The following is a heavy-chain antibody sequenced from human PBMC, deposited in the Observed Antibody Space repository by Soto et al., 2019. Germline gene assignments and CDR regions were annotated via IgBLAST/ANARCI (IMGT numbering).Heavy chain of an antibody. J-gene: IGHJ4*02. Sequence: SSETLSLTCTVSGGSISSGGYYWSWIRQHPGKGLEWIGYIYYSGSTYYNPSLKSRVTISVDTSKNQFSLKLSSVTAADTAVYYCARANYFESSGPFDYWGPGTLVTVSS. CDR1: GGSISSGGYY. CDR2: IYYSGST. CDR3: ARANYFESSGPFDY. D-gene: IGHD3-22*01. V-gene: IGHV4-31*03.